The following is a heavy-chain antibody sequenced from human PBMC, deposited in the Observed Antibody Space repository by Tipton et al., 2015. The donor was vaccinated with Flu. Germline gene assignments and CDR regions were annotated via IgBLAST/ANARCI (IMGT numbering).Heavy chain of an antibody. CDR2: INHSRST. D-gene: IGHD3-22*01. J-gene: IGHJ4*02. CDR3: ARGLYYYDSSGYLGY. CDR1: GGSFSGYY. Sequence: TLSLTCAVYGGSFSGYYWSWIRQPPGKGLEWIGEINHSRSTNYNPSLKSRVTISVDTSKNQFSLKLSSVTAADTAVYYCARGLYYYDSSGYLGYWGQETLVTVSS. V-gene: IGHV4-34*01.